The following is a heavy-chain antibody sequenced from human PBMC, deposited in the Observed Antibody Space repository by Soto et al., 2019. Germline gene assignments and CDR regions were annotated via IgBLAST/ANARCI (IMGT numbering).Heavy chain of an antibody. CDR1: GYPFISYF. D-gene: IGHD3-10*01. J-gene: IGHJ4*02. V-gene: IGHV1-24*01. CDR3: AANDYYYGSGSYY. Sequence: ASVKVSCKASGYPFISYFMHWVRQAPGQGLEWMGSFDPEGGDTIYAQKFQGRVTMTEDTSTDTAYMELSSLRSEDTAVYYCAANDYYYGSGSYYWGQGTLVTVSS. CDR2: FDPEGGDT.